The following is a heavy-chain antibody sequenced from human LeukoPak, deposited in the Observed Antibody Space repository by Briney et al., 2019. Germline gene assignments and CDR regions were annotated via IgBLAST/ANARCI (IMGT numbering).Heavy chain of an antibody. CDR2: IWHDGSSQ. D-gene: IGHD4-11*01. J-gene: IGHJ4*02. CDR3: AKDAQRGFDYSNSLEY. V-gene: IGHV3-33*06. CDR1: GFTFSHYA. Sequence: GSSLRLSCAAYGFTFSHYAMHWVRQAPGKGLEWVAVIWHDGSSQYYADSVKGRFTISRDNSKKTVYLQMNSLRAEDTAVYYCAKDAQRGFDYSNSLEYWGERILVTVSS.